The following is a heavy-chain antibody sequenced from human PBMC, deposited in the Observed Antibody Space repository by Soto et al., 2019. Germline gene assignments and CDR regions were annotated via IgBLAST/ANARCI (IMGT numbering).Heavy chain of an antibody. Sequence: GGSLRLSCAASGFTFSSYWMSWVRQAPGKGLEWVANIKQDGSEKYYVDSVKGRFTISRDNAKNSLYLQMNSLRAEDTAGYYCARGNYDFWSGYFSQRMWGDSGRHAGNYYYYMDVWGKGTTVTVSS. CDR1: GFTFSSYW. J-gene: IGHJ6*03. V-gene: IGHV3-7*01. CDR2: IKQDGSEK. D-gene: IGHD3-3*01. CDR3: ARGNYDFWSGYFSQRMWGDSGRHAGNYYYYMDV.